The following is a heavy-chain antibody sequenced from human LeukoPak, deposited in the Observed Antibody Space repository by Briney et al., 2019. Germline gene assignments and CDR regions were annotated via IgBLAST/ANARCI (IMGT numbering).Heavy chain of an antibody. D-gene: IGHD2-2*02. CDR3: AKSRCSSTSCYNYFDY. V-gene: IGHV3-30*18. Sequence: GRSLRLSCAASGFTFSSYGMHWVRQAPGKGLEWVAVISYDGSNKYYADSVKGRFTISRDNSKNTLYLQMNSLRAEDTAVYYCAKSRCSSTSCYNYFDYWGQGTLVTVSS. CDR1: GFTFSSYG. CDR2: ISYDGSNK. J-gene: IGHJ4*02.